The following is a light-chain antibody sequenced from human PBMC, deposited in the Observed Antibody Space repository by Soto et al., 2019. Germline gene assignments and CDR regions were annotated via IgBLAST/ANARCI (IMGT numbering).Light chain of an antibody. V-gene: IGKV3-15*01. CDR1: QSVSSN. CDR2: GAS. Sequence: EIVMTQSPATLSVSPGERATLSCRASQSVSSNLAWYQQKPGQAPRLLIYGASTRATGLPARFSGSGSGTEFTLTISSLQSEDFADYYCQQYNNWPFTFGPGTKVDIK. CDR3: QQYNNWPFT. J-gene: IGKJ3*01.